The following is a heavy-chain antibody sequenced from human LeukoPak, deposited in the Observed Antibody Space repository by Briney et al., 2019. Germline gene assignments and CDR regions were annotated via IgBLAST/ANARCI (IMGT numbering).Heavy chain of an antibody. V-gene: IGHV5-51*01. CDR1: GYSFTSYW. D-gene: IGHD3-22*01. Sequence: GESLKISCKGSGYSFTSYWIGWVRQMPGKGLEWMGIIYPGDSDTRYSPSFQRQVTISADKSISTAYLQWSSLKASDTAMYYCARRGSYYYDSSGYSEGAFDIWGQGTMVTVSS. J-gene: IGHJ3*02. CDR2: IYPGDSDT. CDR3: ARRGSYYYDSSGYSEGAFDI.